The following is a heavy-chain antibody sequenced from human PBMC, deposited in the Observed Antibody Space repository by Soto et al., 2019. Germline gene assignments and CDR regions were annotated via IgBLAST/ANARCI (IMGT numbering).Heavy chain of an antibody. J-gene: IGHJ5*02. V-gene: IGHV4-31*03. CDR2: IYYSGST. Sequence: SETLSLTCTGSGGSISSGGYYWSWIRQHPGKGLEWIGYIYYSGSTYYNPSLKSRVTISVDTSKNQFSLKLSSVTAADTAVYYCEREPQWSGGHWFDPWGQGTLVTVSS. CDR3: EREPQWSGGHWFDP. D-gene: IGHD2-15*01. CDR1: GGSISSGGYY.